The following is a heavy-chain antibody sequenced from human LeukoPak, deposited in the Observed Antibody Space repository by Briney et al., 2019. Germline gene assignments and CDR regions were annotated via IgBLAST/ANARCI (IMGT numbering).Heavy chain of an antibody. J-gene: IGHJ6*03. Sequence: SETLSLTCTVSGGSISSGSYYWSWIRQPAGKGLEWIGRIYTSGSTNYNPSLKSRVTISLDTSKNQFSPKLSSVTAEDTAVYYGERDRIYSSSSIDSYYYYYMDVWGKGTTVTVSS. V-gene: IGHV4-61*02. D-gene: IGHD6-6*01. CDR3: ERDRIYSSSSIDSYYYYYMDV. CDR2: IYTSGST. CDR1: GGSISSGSYY.